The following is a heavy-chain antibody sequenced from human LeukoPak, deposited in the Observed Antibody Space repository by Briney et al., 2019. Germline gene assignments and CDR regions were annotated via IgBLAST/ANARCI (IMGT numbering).Heavy chain of an antibody. V-gene: IGHV3-7*01. J-gene: IGHJ4*02. CDR1: GFTFSSYW. CDR3: AKQADTPMLIWSFTDY. D-gene: IGHD5-18*01. CDR2: IKQDGSEK. Sequence: GGSLRLSCAASGFTFSSYWMSWVRQAPGKGLEWVVNIKQDGSEKYYVDSGKGRFTISRDNAKNSLFLQMNSLRAEDTALYYCAKQADTPMLIWSFTDYWGQGTLVTVSS.